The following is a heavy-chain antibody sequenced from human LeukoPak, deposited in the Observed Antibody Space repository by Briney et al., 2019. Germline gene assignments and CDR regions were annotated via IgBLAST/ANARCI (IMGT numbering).Heavy chain of an antibody. CDR2: IWFDGSND. D-gene: IGHD6-19*01. V-gene: IGHV3-33*01. CDR1: GFNFGRDA. CDR3: ARDPSGSGWSLNN. J-gene: IGHJ4*02. Sequence: GGSLRLSCTASGFNFGRDAMHWVRQAPGKGLEGVAFIWFDGSNDHYADSVKGRFTISRDNSKNTVCLQMNSLRVEDTAVYYCARDPSGSGWSLNNWGQGTLVTVSS.